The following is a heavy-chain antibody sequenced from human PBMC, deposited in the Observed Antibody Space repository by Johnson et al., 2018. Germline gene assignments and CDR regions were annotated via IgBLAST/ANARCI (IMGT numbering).Heavy chain of an antibody. Sequence: VQLVESGGGLVKPGGSLRLSCAASGFSFTDAWMSWVRQAPGKGLEWVGRIKSNTDGGTTDTAAAVTGRFTISRDDSTNTLFLQISSLRPEDTAVHCCGEDSLCSLLRFFVRPSNVVYFDARDVWGQGTTVTVSS. V-gene: IGHV3-15*05. D-gene: IGHD3-3*01. J-gene: IGHJ6*02. CDR1: GFSFTDAW. CDR2: IKSNTDGGTT. CDR3: GEDSLCSLLRFFVRPSNVVYFDARDV.